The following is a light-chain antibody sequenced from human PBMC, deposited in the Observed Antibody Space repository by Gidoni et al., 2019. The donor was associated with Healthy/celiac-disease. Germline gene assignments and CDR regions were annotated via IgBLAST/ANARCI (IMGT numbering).Light chain of an antibody. J-gene: IGLJ2*01. CDR1: ALPKHY. Sequence: SYELKQPPSVSVSPGQTARITCSGDALPKHYAYWYQQKPGQAPVLVIYKDSERPSGIPVRFSGSSSGTTVTLTISGVPAEDETDYYCQSADSSGTYVVFGGGTKLTVL. CDR3: QSADSSGTYVV. V-gene: IGLV3-25*02. CDR2: KDS.